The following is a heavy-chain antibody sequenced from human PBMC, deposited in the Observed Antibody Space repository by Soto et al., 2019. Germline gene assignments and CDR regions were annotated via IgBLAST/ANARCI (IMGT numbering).Heavy chain of an antibody. CDR3: AGRLTTAASLDY. V-gene: IGHV3-53*01. CDR1: GFTVSNNH. CDR2: VHGGGST. Sequence: VQLVESGGGLIQPGGSLRLSCAASGFTVSNNHMTWVRQAAGKGLEVVSFVHGGGSTSYADSVQGRFTISRDNTKNTLYLQIDILRAEDTAIYYWAGRLTTAASLDYWGRGTLVTVSS. D-gene: IGHD3-16*01. J-gene: IGHJ4*02.